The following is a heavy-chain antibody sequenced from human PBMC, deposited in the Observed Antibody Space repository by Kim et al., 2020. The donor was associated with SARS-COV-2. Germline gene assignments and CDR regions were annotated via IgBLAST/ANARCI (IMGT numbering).Heavy chain of an antibody. CDR2: ITPFNGKA. CDR3: ARGRCCGATCHADDAFDI. Sequence: SVKVSCKASGYSFSYRYLHWVRQAPGQAPEWMGWITPFNGKANYAQKFQDRVMITSDRSTSTAFIELGSLRSADTAIYYCARGRCCGATCHADDAFDIWGQGTMVTVSS. V-gene: IGHV1-45*02. CDR1: GYSFSYRY. D-gene: IGHD4-17*01. J-gene: IGHJ3*02.